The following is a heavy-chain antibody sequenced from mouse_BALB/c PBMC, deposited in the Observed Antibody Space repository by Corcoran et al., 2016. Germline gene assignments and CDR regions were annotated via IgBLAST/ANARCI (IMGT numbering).Heavy chain of an antibody. V-gene: IGHV1-26*01. CDR1: GYTFTDYY. D-gene: IGHD2-14*01. CDR2: INPNNGDT. Sequence: EVQLQQSGPELVKPGASVKMSCKASGYTFTDYYMKWMKQSHGKSLEWIGDINPNNGDTNYNQRFKGKATLTVDKSSSTAYMQLNSLTSEDSAVYYCARDRDWYFDVGGAGTTVTVSS. CDR3: ARDRDWYFDV. J-gene: IGHJ1*01.